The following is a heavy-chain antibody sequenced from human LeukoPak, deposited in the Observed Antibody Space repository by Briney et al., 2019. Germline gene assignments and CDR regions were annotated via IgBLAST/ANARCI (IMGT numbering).Heavy chain of an antibody. Sequence: PSETLSLTCTVSGGSISTYYWSWIRQPPGKGLEWIGYIHYSGSTNYSPSLQSRVTISVDTSKNQFSLRLSSVTAADTAMYYCARSGTKTNGFDYWGQGTLVTVSS. CDR2: IHYSGST. CDR1: GGSISTYY. D-gene: IGHD2-8*01. V-gene: IGHV4-59*01. CDR3: ARSGTKTNGFDY. J-gene: IGHJ4*02.